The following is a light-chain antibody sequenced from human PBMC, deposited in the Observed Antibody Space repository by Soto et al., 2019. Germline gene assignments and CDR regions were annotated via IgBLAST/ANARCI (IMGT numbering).Light chain of an antibody. CDR3: QQYDNLPWT. Sequence: DIQMTQSPSSLSASVGDRVTITCQASQDISNYLNWYQQKPGKAPNLLIYEASNLETGVPSRFSGSGSGTDFTFTISSLQPEDIATYYCQQYDNLPWTFGQGTKLEIK. V-gene: IGKV1-33*01. CDR2: EAS. J-gene: IGKJ2*01. CDR1: QDISNY.